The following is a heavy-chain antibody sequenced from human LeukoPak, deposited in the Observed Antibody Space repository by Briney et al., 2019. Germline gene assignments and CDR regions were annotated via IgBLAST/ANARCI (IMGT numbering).Heavy chain of an antibody. CDR1: GGSFSGYY. D-gene: IGHD3-16*02. Sequence: PSETLSLTCAVYGGSFSGYYWNWIRQPPGKGLEWIGEINQSGSTNYNPSLKSRVTISFDTSKNQFSLKLSSVTAADTAVYYCARVYRLDFDYWGQGTLVTVSS. J-gene: IGHJ4*02. CDR2: INQSGST. CDR3: ARVYRLDFDY. V-gene: IGHV4-34*01.